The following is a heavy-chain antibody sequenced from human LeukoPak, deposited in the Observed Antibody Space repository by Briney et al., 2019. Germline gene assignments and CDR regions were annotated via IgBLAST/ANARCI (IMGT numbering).Heavy chain of an antibody. CDR3: AKRTIVVVVPTAFDI. J-gene: IGHJ3*02. Sequence: GGSLRLSCTASGFTFSSYDMHWVRQGTGKGLEWVSAIGTAGDTYYGGSVKGRFTISRDNSKNTLYLQMNSLRAEDTAVYYCAKRTIVVVVPTAFDIWGQGTMVTVSS. CDR2: IGTAGDT. D-gene: IGHD2-15*01. V-gene: IGHV3-13*01. CDR1: GFTFSSYD.